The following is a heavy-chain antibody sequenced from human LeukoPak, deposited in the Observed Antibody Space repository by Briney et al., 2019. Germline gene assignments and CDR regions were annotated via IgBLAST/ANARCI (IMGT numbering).Heavy chain of an antibody. V-gene: IGHV1-8*01. D-gene: IGHD6-19*01. CDR1: GYTFTGYD. J-gene: IGHJ5*02. Sequence: ASVKVSCKASGYTFTGYDINWVRQATGQGLEWMGWMNPNSGNTGYAQKFQGRVTMTRNTSISTAYMELSSLRSEDTAVYYCAREIRGIAVAANWFDPWGQGTLVTVSS. CDR3: AREIRGIAVAANWFDP. CDR2: MNPNSGNT.